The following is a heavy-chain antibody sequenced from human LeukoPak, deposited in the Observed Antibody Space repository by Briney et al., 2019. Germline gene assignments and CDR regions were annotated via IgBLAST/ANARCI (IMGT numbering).Heavy chain of an antibody. J-gene: IGHJ6*02. V-gene: IGHV1-2*02. CDR2: INPISGDT. CDR1: GYTSTADY. Sequence: ASVKVSCKASGYTSTADYLFWVRQAPGQGLEWMGWINPISGDTNYAQRFQGRVTMTRDTSTSTAYMDLSRLRSDDTAVYYCARLRVRDQGGPVVVPAAIVYYYHGMDVWGQGTTVTASS. D-gene: IGHD2-2*01. CDR3: ARLRVRDQGGPVVVPAAIVYYYHGMDV.